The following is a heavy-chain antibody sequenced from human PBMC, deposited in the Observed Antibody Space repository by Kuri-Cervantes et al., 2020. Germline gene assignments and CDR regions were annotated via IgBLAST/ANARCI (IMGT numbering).Heavy chain of an antibody. CDR3: ARVAIYNWNYAYWFDP. CDR2: ISAYNGNT. Sequence: ASVKVSCKASGYTFTSYAMHWVRQAPGQRLEWMGWISAYNGNTNYAQKLQGRVTMTTDTSTSTAYMELRSLRSDDTAVYYCARVAIYNWNYAYWFDPWGQGTLVTVSS. J-gene: IGHJ5*02. V-gene: IGHV1-18*01. CDR1: GYTFTSYA. D-gene: IGHD1-7*01.